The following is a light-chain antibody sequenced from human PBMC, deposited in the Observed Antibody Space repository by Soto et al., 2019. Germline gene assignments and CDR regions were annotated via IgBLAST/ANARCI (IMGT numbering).Light chain of an antibody. Sequence: VLSQPPSASGTPGQRVTVSCSGSSSNIGTNYVYWYQQLPATAPKLLIYRNNQRPSGVPDRFAGSKSGTSASLAISGLRSEDEADYFCAAWDDSLSGVLFGGGTKLTVL. V-gene: IGLV1-47*01. CDR1: SSNIGTNY. CDR2: RNN. CDR3: AAWDDSLSGVL. J-gene: IGLJ3*02.